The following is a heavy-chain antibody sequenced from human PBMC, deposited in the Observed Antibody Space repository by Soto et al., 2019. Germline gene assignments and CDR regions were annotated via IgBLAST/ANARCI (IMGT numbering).Heavy chain of an antibody. V-gene: IGHV3-7*01. CDR1: GFTFSTYW. J-gene: IGHJ4*02. CDR2: INQDGSEK. Sequence: GGSLRLSCAASGFTFSTYWMDWVRQPPGKGLEWVANINQDGSEKNYVESVKGRFTIYRDNAKNSLYLQMSSLTAEDSALYYCSRSLNSWGQGTLVTVSS. CDR3: SRSLNS.